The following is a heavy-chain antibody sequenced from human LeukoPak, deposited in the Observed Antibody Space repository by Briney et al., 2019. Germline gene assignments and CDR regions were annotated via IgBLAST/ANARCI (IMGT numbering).Heavy chain of an antibody. CDR2: IYYSGST. CDR3: ARDLETLYYYDSCGYYRHDAFDI. J-gene: IGHJ3*02. Sequence: SQTLSLTCTVSGGSISSGGYYWSWIRQHPGKGLEWIGYIYYSGSTYYNPSLKSRVTISVDTSKNQFSLKLSSVTAADTAVYYCARDLETLYYYDSCGYYRHDAFDIWGQGTMVTVSS. V-gene: IGHV4-31*03. D-gene: IGHD3-22*01. CDR1: GGSISSGGYY.